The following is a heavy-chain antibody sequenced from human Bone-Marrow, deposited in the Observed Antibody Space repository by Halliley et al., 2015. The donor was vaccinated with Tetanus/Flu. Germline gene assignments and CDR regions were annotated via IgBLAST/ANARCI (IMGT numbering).Heavy chain of an antibody. CDR3: ARINWEPPSLYDYNGMDV. J-gene: IGHJ6*02. CDR2: IYYSGGT. V-gene: IGHV4-59*01. D-gene: IGHD7-27*01. Sequence: TLSLTCTVSGGSISSYYWSWIRQPPGKGLEWIGYIYYSGGTNYNPSLKSRVTISVDTSKNQFSLNLSSVTAADTAVYYCARINWEPPSLYDYNGMDVWGQGTTVTVSS. CDR1: GGSISSYY.